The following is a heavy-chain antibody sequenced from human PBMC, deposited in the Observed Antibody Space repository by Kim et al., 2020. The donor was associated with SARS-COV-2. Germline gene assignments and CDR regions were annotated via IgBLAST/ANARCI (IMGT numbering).Heavy chain of an antibody. Sequence: ASVKVSCKASGYTFADSAMNWVRQAPGEGLEWMGWINTDTGNPTYAQGFTGRFVFSLDTSVNTAYLQISSLRAEDTAMYYCARGSIAAPWGYYFYMDVWG. CDR2: INTDTGNP. CDR3: ARGSIAAPWGYYFYMDV. V-gene: IGHV7-4-1*02. D-gene: IGHD6-6*01. CDR1: GYTFADSA. J-gene: IGHJ6*03.